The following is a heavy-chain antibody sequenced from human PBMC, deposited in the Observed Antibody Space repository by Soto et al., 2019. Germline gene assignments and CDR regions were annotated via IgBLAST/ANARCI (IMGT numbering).Heavy chain of an antibody. CDR1: GITFSTYT. V-gene: IGHV3-21*01. J-gene: IGHJ4*02. Sequence: SLRLSCAASGITFSTYTMNWVRQAPGKGLEWVSFISSSSTYIYYADSVKGRFTISRDNAKNSLYLQMNSLRADDPAVYYCASEGGGGRVYTIPYSSDFWGEGPLATFS. CDR2: ISSSSTYI. D-gene: IGHD3-16*01. CDR3: ASEGGGGRVYTIPYSSDF.